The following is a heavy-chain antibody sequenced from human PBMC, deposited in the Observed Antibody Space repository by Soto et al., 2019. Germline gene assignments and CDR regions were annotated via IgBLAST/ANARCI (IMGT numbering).Heavy chain of an antibody. V-gene: IGHV3-30-3*01. Sequence: QVQLVESGGGVVQPGRSLRLSCAASGFTFSSYAMHWVRQAPGKGLEWVAVISYDGSNKYYADSVKGRFTISRDNXXNTLYLQMYSLRAEDTAVYYCARFELAMVTEAPDYWGQGALVTVSS. CDR3: ARFELAMVTEAPDY. CDR2: ISYDGSNK. J-gene: IGHJ4*02. D-gene: IGHD5-18*01. CDR1: GFTFSSYA.